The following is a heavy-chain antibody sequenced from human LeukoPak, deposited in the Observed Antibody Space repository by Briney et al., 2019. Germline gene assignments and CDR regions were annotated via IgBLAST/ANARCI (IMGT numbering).Heavy chain of an antibody. CDR2: ISWNSGSI. CDR3: AKRNDIHYYFDY. V-gene: IGHV3-9*03. J-gene: IGHJ4*02. D-gene: IGHD3-9*01. Sequence: PGGSLRLSCAASGFTFDDYAMHWVRQAPGKGLEWVSGISWNSGSIGYADSVKGRFTISRDNAKNSLYLQMNSLRAEDMALYYCAKRNDIHYYFDYWGQGTLVTVSS. CDR1: GFTFDDYA.